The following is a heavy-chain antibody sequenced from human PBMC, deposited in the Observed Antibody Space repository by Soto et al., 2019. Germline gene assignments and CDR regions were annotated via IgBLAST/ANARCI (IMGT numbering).Heavy chain of an antibody. D-gene: IGHD3-22*01. CDR3: AKDSGYYYDSGSSTWMDF. J-gene: IGHJ4*02. Sequence: GGSLRLSFAASGFTFSSYAMSWVRQAPGKGLEWVSVISGSGGSTYYADSVRGRFTISRDNSKNTLYLQMNSLRAEDTAVYYCAKDSGYYYDSGSSTWMDFWGQGTLVTVSS. CDR1: GFTFSSYA. CDR2: ISGSGGST. V-gene: IGHV3-23*01.